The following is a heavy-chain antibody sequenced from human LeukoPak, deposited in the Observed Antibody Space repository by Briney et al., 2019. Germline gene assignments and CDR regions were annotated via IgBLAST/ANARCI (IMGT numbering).Heavy chain of an antibody. D-gene: IGHD5-12*01. J-gene: IGHJ4*02. V-gene: IGHV3-30*04. CDR1: GFTFSNYA. CDR2: ISYDGGNQ. Sequence: PGRSLRLSCGASGFTFSNYAMHWVRQTPGKGLEWVAVISYDGGNQYYADSVKGRFTISRDNSKNTLYLKMNGLRPDDTAVYYCARGITKSGYDPQFDYWGQGTLVTVSS. CDR3: ARGITKSGYDPQFDY.